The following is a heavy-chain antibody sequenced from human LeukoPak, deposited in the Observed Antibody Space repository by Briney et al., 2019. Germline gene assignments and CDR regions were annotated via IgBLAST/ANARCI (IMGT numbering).Heavy chain of an antibody. J-gene: IGHJ6*03. CDR1: GFTFDDYA. Sequence: QPGGSLRLSCAASGFTFDDYAMHWVRQAPGKGVEWVSGISWNSGSIGYADSVKGRFTISRDNSKNTLYLQMNSLRAEDTAVYYCAKVDYDSSGYYYYYYMDVWGKGTTVTISS. V-gene: IGHV3-9*01. D-gene: IGHD3-22*01. CDR2: ISWNSGSI. CDR3: AKVDYDSSGYYYYYYMDV.